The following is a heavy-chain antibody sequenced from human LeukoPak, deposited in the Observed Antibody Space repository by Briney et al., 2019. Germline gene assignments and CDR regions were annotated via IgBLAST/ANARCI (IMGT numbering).Heavy chain of an antibody. CDR3: ARVIYGVSSSYYFDY. D-gene: IGHD4-17*01. J-gene: IGHJ4*02. CDR2: INHSGST. CDR1: GFTFSSYS. Sequence: GSLRLSCAASGFTFSSYSMNWVRQAPGKGLEWIGEINHSGSTNYNPSLKSRVTISVDTSKNQFSLKLSSVTAADTAVYYCARVIYGVSSSYYFDYWGQGTLVTVSS. V-gene: IGHV4-34*01.